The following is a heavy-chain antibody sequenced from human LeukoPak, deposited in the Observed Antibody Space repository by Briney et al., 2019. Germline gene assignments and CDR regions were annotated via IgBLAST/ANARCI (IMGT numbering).Heavy chain of an antibody. D-gene: IGHD1-26*01. CDR3: ARSGGELRLGYYFDY. CDR2: IKQDGSEK. CDR1: GFTFSSYW. J-gene: IGHJ4*02. V-gene: IGHV3-7*01. Sequence: GGSLRLSCAASGFTFSSYWMSWVHQAPGKGLEWVANIKQDGSEKYYVDSVKGRFTISRDNAKNSLYLQMNSLRAEDTAVYYCARSGGELRLGYYFDYWGQGTLVTVSS.